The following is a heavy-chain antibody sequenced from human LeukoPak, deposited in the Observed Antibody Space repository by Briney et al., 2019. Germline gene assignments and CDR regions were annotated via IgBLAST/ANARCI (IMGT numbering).Heavy chain of an antibody. D-gene: IGHD4-17*01. CDR3: ARVSRRTTVTTSGGAFDI. CDR2: ISYTGST. J-gene: IGHJ3*02. V-gene: IGHV4-59*12. CDR1: GGPISPYF. Sequence: SETLSLTCSVSGGPISPYFWSWIRQPPAKGLEWIGYISYTGSTNYNPSLKRQVTISIDTSEHQFSLKLSSVTAADTAVYYCARVSRRTTVTTSGGAFDIWGQGTMVTVSS.